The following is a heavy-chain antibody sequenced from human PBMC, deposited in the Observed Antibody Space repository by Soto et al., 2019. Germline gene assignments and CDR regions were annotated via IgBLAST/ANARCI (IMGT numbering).Heavy chain of an antibody. CDR2: IYYSGST. V-gene: IGHV4-39*01. CDR3: ARHLRSWIQQWLGHYYYGVDV. CDR1: GGSISRSSYY. D-gene: IGHD5-18*01. J-gene: IGHJ6*02. Sequence: SETLSLTCTVSGGSISRSSYYWGWIRQPPGKGLEWIGSIYYSGSTYYNPSLKSRVTISVDTSKNQFSLKLSSVTAADTAVYYCARHLRSWIQQWLGHYYYGVDVWGQGTTVTVSS.